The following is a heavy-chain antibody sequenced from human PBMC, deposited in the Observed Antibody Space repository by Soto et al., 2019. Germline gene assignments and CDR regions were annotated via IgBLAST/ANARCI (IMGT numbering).Heavy chain of an antibody. CDR1: GGSISSSSYY. Sequence: SETLSLTCTVSGGSISSSSYYWGWIRQPPGKGLEWIGSIYYSGSTYYNPSLKSRVTISVDTSKNQFSLKLSSVTAADTAVYYCARHGRRKAIFGVVIIHPFDYWGQGTLVTVSS. J-gene: IGHJ4*02. V-gene: IGHV4-39*01. D-gene: IGHD3-3*01. CDR2: IYYSGST. CDR3: ARHGRRKAIFGVVIIHPFDY.